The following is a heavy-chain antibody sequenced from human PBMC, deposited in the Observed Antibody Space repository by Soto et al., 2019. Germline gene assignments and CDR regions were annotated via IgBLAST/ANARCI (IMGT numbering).Heavy chain of an antibody. CDR2: IWYDGSNK. CDR1: GFTFSSYG. D-gene: IGHD4-4*01. J-gene: IGHJ4*02. V-gene: IGHV3-33*01. CDR3: ARDKRTYSPYYFDY. Sequence: GGSLRLSCAASGFTFSSYGMHWVRQAPGKGLEWVAVIWYDGSNKYYADSVKGRFTISRDNSKNTLYLQMNSLRAEDTAVYYCARDKRTYSPYYFDYWGQGTLVTVSS.